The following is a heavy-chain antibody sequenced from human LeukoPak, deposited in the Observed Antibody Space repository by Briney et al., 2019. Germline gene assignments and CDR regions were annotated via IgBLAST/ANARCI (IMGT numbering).Heavy chain of an antibody. D-gene: IGHD1-26*01. V-gene: IGHV3-23*01. CDR1: GFIFSSYA. CDR2: ISGSGGST. J-gene: IGHJ4*02. CDR3: ARVFSIVGATTFDY. Sequence: GGSLRLSCAASGFIFSSYAMSWVRQAPGKGLEWVSAISGSGGSTYYADSVKGRLTISRDNSKNTLYLQMNSLRAEDTAVYYCARVFSIVGATTFDYWGQGTLVTVSS.